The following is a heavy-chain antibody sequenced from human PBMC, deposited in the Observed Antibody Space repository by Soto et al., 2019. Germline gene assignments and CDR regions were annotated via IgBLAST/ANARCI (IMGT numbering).Heavy chain of an antibody. CDR3: ARGDELRFLEWLYPADGWFDY. V-gene: IGHV4-34*01. CDR1: GGSFSGYY. D-gene: IGHD3-3*01. J-gene: IGHJ4*02. Sequence: LSLTCAVYGGSFSGYYWSWIRQPPGKGLEWIGEINHSGSTNYNPSLKSRVTISVDTSKNQFSLKLSSVTAADTAVYYCARGDELRFLEWLYPADGWFDYWGQGTLVTVSS. CDR2: INHSGST.